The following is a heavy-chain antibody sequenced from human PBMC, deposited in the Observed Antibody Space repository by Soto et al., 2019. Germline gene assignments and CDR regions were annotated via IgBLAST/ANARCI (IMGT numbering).Heavy chain of an antibody. CDR2: VIPVFNTS. J-gene: IGHJ4*02. CDR3: ARGDEMTAVTIFEY. Sequence: QVQLEQSGPEVKRPGTSVKVSCKASGGAFRRYSVSWVRQAPGQGLEWIGGVIPVFNTSNYSLKFQGRVAISADESTSTVFMELRSLRSEDTALYYCARGDEMTAVTIFEYWGQGTLVTVSS. V-gene: IGHV1-69*01. CDR1: GGAFRRYS. D-gene: IGHD4-17*01.